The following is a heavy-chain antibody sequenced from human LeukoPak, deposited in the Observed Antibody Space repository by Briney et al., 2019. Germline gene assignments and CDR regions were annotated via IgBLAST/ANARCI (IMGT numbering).Heavy chain of an antibody. J-gene: IGHJ5*02. V-gene: IGHV4-59*01. CDR3: ARGGYYDGNGFSLRHNWFDP. D-gene: IGHD3-22*01. Sequence: PSETLSLTCTVSGDSMSNYYWSWLRQPPGKGLEWIGYIYYSGSPNYNPSLKSRVTISVATSKNQFSLKLSSVTAADTAVYYCARGGYYDGNGFSLRHNWFDPWGQGTLVTVSS. CDR1: GDSMSNYY. CDR2: IYYSGSP.